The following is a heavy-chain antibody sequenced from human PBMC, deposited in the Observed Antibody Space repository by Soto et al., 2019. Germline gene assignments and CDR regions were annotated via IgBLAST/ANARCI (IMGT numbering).Heavy chain of an antibody. Sequence: QLVESGGGLVQPGGSLRLSCAASGFTLSDYYMDWVRQVPGKGLEWVGRTRNKARRYTTEYAASVKGRFTILRDDSENSMYLQMNRLDIEDTAVYFCARVDGGGYHYTLGHWGQGTLVTVSS. J-gene: IGHJ4*02. CDR2: TRNKARRYTT. V-gene: IGHV3-72*01. D-gene: IGHD3-22*01. CDR1: GFTLSDYY. CDR3: ARVDGGGYHYTLGH.